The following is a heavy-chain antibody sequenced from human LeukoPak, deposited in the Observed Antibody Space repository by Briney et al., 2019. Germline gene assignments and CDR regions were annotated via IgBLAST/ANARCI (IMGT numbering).Heavy chain of an antibody. D-gene: IGHD3-3*01. J-gene: IGHJ5*02. Sequence: SETLSLTCSVSGASISGSSYYWGWIRQSPGKGLEWIGSINYSGSTYYNPSLKSRVTISVDTSKNQFSLRLSSVTAADTAVYYCARDRDYDFWSGQFDPWGQGTLVTVSS. V-gene: IGHV4-39*07. CDR3: ARDRDYDFWSGQFDP. CDR2: INYSGST. CDR1: GASISGSSYY.